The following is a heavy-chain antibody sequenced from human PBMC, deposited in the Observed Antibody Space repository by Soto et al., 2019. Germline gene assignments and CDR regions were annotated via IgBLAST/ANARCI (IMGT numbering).Heavy chain of an antibody. D-gene: IGHD6-13*01. CDR1: GYTFTGYY. J-gene: IGHJ5*02. V-gene: IGHV1-2*04. CDR2: INPNSGGT. Sequence: ASVKVSCKASGYTFTGYYMHWVRQAPGQGLEWMGWINPNSGGTNYAQKFQGWVTMTRDTSISTAYMELSRLRSDDTAVYYCARDPRQIGSIAAAGTRWFDPWGQGTLVTVSS. CDR3: ARDPRQIGSIAAAGTRWFDP.